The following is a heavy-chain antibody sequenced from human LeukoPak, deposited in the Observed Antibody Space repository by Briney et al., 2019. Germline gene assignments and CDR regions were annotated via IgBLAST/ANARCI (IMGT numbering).Heavy chain of an antibody. J-gene: IGHJ4*02. CDR2: FDPEDGET. Sequence: ASVKVSCKVSGYTLTELSMHWVRQAPGKGLEWMGGFDPEDGETIYAQKFQGRVTMTEDTSTDTAYMELSSLRSEDTAVYYCATRGTGRYCSGGSCYSRRPFDYWGQGTLVTVSS. CDR3: ATRGTGRYCSGGSCYSRRPFDY. D-gene: IGHD2-15*01. V-gene: IGHV1-24*01. CDR1: GYTLTELS.